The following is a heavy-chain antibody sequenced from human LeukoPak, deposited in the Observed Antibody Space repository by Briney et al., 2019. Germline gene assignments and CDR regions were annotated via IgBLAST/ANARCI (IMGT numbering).Heavy chain of an antibody. CDR2: ISSIDNTI. CDR3: ARDYGGSSPFDY. J-gene: IGHJ4*02. CDR1: GFTFRIYK. Sequence: TLRLSSAASGFTFRIYKIHAVREAPRKGLGWGSDISSIDNTIYYADSVKGRFTISRDNAKNSLYLQMNSLRAEETAVYYCARDYGGSSPFDYWGQGTLVTVSS. V-gene: IGHV3-48*03. D-gene: IGHD4-23*01.